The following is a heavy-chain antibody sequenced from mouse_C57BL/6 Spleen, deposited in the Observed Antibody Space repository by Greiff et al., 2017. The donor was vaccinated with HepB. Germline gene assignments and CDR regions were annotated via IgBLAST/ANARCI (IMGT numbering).Heavy chain of an antibody. J-gene: IGHJ3*01. D-gene: IGHD1-3*01. Sequence: EVKLQESGPGLVKPSQSLSLTCSVTGYSITSGYYWHWIRQFPGNKLEWMCYISYDGSNNYNPSLKNRISITRDTSKNQFFLKLNSVTTEDTATYYCARANYWFAYWGQGTLVTVSA. CDR1: GYSITSGYY. CDR3: ARANYWFAY. V-gene: IGHV3-6*01. CDR2: ISYDGSN.